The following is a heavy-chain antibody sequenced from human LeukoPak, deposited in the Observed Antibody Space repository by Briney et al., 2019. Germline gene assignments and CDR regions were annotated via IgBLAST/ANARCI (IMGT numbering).Heavy chain of an antibody. Sequence: PGGSLRLSCAASGYAFSSHGLTWVRQAPGKGRGWVAPIHGAGDHTVYAETVKGRFTISRDNSKNMLYLQMNTLRAEDTAIYSCAKVSVCFGCYFDYWGQGALVTVSS. CDR2: IHGAGDHT. V-gene: IGHV3-23*01. CDR1: GYAFSSHG. D-gene: IGHD3-16*01. J-gene: IGHJ4*02. CDR3: AKVSVCFGCYFDY.